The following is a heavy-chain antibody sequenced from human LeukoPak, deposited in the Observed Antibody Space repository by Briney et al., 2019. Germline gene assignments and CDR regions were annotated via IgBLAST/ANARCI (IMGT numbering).Heavy chain of an antibody. J-gene: IGHJ4*02. CDR2: IYYSGST. V-gene: IGHV4-61*01. CDR1: GGSVSSGSYY. D-gene: IGHD4-23*01. CDR3: AADYGGFDY. Sequence: SETLSLTCTVSGGSVSSGSYYWSWIRQPPGKGLEWIGYIYYSGSTNYTPSLKSRVTISVDTSKNQFSLKLSSVTAADTAVYYCAADYGGFDYWGQGTLVTVSS.